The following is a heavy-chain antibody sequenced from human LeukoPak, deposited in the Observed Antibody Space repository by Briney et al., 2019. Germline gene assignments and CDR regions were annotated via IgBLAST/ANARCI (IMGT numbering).Heavy chain of an antibody. CDR1: GFTFSNAW. CDR3: ATDGAYYDSTGFDPFDL. J-gene: IGHJ3*01. CDR2: IKGKNYGGTT. V-gene: IGHV3-15*01. D-gene: IGHD3-22*01. Sequence: GGSVRLSCVASGFTFSNAWMSWVRQAPGKALEGVGRIKGKNYGGTTDYAAPVKGRFTISIDDSKNTLSLQMNSLKTEDTAVYYCATDGAYYDSTGFDPFDLWGPGRLVTVSS.